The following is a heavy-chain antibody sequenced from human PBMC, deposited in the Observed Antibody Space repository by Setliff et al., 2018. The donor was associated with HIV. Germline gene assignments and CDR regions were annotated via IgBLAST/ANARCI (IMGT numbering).Heavy chain of an antibody. J-gene: IGHJ4*02. Sequence: SETLSLTCTVSGGSISNSAYYWGWIRQPPGKGLEWIGGIYYSGSTYHNPSLKSRVTTSVDTSKMQFSLHLTSVTAADTAVYYCATLDPSGGNFLAYWGQGTLVTVSS. CDR2: IYYSGST. CDR1: GGSISNSAYY. CDR3: ATLDPSGGNFLAY. V-gene: IGHV4-39*01. D-gene: IGHD2-21*02.